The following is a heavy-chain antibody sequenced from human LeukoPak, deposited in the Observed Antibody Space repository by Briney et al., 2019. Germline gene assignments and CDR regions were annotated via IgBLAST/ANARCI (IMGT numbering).Heavy chain of an antibody. V-gene: IGHV5-51*01. CDR1: GYSFTSYW. CDR3: ARLGYCGGDCSHDAFDI. Sequence: GESLKISCKGSGYSFTSYWIGWVRQMPGKGLEWMGIIYPGDSDTRYSPSFQGQVTISADKSISTAYLQWSSLKASDTAMYYCARLGYCGGDCSHDAFDIWGQGTMVTVPS. J-gene: IGHJ3*02. D-gene: IGHD2-21*01. CDR2: IYPGDSDT.